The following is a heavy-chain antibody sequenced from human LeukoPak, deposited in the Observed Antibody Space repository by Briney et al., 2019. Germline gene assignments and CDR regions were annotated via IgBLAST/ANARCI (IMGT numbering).Heavy chain of an antibody. CDR2: MSWNSGTI. J-gene: IGHJ4*02. D-gene: IGHD2-15*01. CDR3: AKDTRTYCSGFDY. CDR1: GFAFDDYA. Sequence: GGSLRLSCAASGFAFDDYAMHWVRQAPGKGLEWVSGMSWNSGTIGYADSVKGRFTISRDTAKNSLYLQMNSLRPEDTALYYCAKDTRTYCSGFDYWGQGTLVTVSS. V-gene: IGHV3-9*01.